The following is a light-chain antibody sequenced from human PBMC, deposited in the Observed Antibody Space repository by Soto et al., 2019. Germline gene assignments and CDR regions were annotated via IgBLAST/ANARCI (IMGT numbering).Light chain of an antibody. V-gene: IGLV1-44*01. J-gene: IGLJ2*01. CDR2: SDN. Sequence: QSVLTQPSSASGTPGQRVNISCSGSSSNIGTNTVIWYQQLPGAAPKLLIYSDNQRPSGVPDRFSGSKSGTSASLAISGHQSEDEADYYCAAWDVSLVVFGGGTKLTVL. CDR1: SSNIGTNT. CDR3: AAWDVSLVV.